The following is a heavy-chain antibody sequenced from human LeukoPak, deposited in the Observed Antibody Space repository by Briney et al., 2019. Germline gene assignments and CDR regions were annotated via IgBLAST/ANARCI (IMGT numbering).Heavy chain of an antibody. CDR1: GFTFSSYE. J-gene: IGHJ6*02. Sequence: GGSLTLSCAASGFTFSSYEMKWVRQAPGEGLEWVSYIASGGGANRFYAESVKGRFTISRDNAKNSLYLHMNSLRAEDTGVYYCARIGTTTRGPAGLDVWGQGTTVTVSS. V-gene: IGHV3-48*03. CDR2: IASGGGANR. D-gene: IGHD2/OR15-2a*01. CDR3: ARIGTTTRGPAGLDV.